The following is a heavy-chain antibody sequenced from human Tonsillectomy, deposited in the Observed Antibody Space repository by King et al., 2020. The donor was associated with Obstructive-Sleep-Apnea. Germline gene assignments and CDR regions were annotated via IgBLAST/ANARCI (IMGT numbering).Heavy chain of an antibody. CDR2: IDPSDSYT. CDR1: GYTFTSYW. V-gene: IGHV5-10-1*01. D-gene: IGHD3-10*01. J-gene: IGHJ4*02. Sequence: QLVQSGAEVKKPGESLRLSCKGSGYTFTSYWISWVRQMLGKVLEWMGRIDPSDSYTNYSPSFQGNVTISADKSISTAYLQWRSLKASDTAMYYCARQGTGRPLDYWGQGTLVTVSS. CDR3: ARQGTGRPLDY.